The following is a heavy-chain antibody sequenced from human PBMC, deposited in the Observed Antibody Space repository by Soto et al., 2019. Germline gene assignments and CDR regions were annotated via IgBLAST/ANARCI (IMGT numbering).Heavy chain of an antibody. D-gene: IGHD2-15*01. V-gene: IGHV1-69*02. J-gene: IGHJ5*02. CDR1: GGTFSSYT. CDR2: IIPILGIA. CDR3: ARYCSGGSCYSHWFDP. Sequence: QVQLVQSGAEVKKPGSSVKVSCTASGGTFSSYTISWVRQAPGQGLEWMGRIIPILGIANYAQKFQGRVTITADKSTSTAYMELSSLRSEDTAVYYCARYCSGGSCYSHWFDPWGQGTLVTVSS.